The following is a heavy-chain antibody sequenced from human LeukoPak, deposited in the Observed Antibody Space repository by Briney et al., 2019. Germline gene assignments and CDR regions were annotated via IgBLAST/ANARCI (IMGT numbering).Heavy chain of an antibody. J-gene: IGHJ4*02. CDR1: GFTFSSYG. D-gene: IGHD3-9*01. V-gene: IGHV3-48*04. CDR3: ARDRDILTGYDSFDY. Sequence: PGGSLRLSCAASGFTFSSYGMSWVRQAPGKGLEWVSFISSSGLTIYYADSVKGRFTISRDNAKNSVFLQMSSLRVEDTAVYYCARDRDILTGYDSFDYWGQGTLVTVSS. CDR2: ISSSGLTI.